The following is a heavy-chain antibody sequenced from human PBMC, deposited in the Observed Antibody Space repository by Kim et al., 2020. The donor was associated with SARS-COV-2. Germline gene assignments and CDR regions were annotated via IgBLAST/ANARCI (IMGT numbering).Heavy chain of an antibody. D-gene: IGHD3-10*01. V-gene: IGHV3-30*04. CDR3: ARDRDATGSNYDS. CDR1: GFSFSSYP. CDR2: ISYDGSNK. Sequence: GGSLRLSCAASGFSFSSYPMHWVRQAPGKGLEWVALISYDGSNKYYADSVKGRFTISRDNSKSTLYLQMGSLRAEDTAVYYCARDRDATGSNYDSWGQGTLVTVSS. J-gene: IGHJ5*01.